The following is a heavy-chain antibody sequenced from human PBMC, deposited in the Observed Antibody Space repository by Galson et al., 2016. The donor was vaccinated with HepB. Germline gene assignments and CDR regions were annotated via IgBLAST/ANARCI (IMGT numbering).Heavy chain of an antibody. V-gene: IGHV3-53*01. Sequence: SLRLSCAASGFTVSGNYLTWVRQAPGRAPECVSIIYSGGGTYYADSVKGRFTISRDNAKNTVYLEMNSLRAEDTAVYFCARAPIDFRGEDYWGQGTLVTVSS. D-gene: IGHD3-16*01. CDR2: IYSGGGT. CDR3: ARAPIDFRGEDY. J-gene: IGHJ4*02. CDR1: GFTVSGNY.